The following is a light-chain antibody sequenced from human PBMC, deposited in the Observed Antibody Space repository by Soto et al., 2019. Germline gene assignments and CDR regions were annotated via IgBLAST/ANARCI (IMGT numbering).Light chain of an antibody. CDR2: VAS. V-gene: IGKV1-12*01. CDR1: QGISSW. J-gene: IGKJ4*01. Sequence: IHMTKSRSSLAASVGDRFTITCRASQGISSWLAWYQQKPGTAPKLLIYVASSLESGVPSRFSGSGSGTDFTLTISSLQPKDLQNNFCTYGLGIPVDLGGRTQV. CDR3: TYGLGIPVD.